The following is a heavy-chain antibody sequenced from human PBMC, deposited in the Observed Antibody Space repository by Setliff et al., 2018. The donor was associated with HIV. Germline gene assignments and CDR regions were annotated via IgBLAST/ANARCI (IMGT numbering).Heavy chain of an antibody. CDR3: AREHCSKSGCYGYSYYGMVV. V-gene: IGHV1-2*02. CDR2: IIPNNGGT. D-gene: IGHD2-2*01. CDR1: GGTFSSYA. J-gene: IGHJ6*02. Sequence: GASVKVSCKASGGTFSSYAISWVRQAPGQGLEWMGGIIPNNGGTNYAQKFQGRVNMTRDTSISTAYMEVSRLRSDGTAVYYCAREHCSKSGCYGYSYYGMVVWGQGTTVTVSS.